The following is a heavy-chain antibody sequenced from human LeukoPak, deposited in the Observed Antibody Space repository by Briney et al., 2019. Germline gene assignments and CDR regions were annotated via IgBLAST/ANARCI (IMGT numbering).Heavy chain of an antibody. D-gene: IGHD5-12*01. J-gene: IGHJ5*02. CDR3: ARRTSGGYSGYIDR. Sequence: KPSETLSLTCNVSGGPIGSRSFYWGWIRQPPGQGLEFIGSIDHSGNTNYNSSLKSRVTISADTSRNQFSLKLRSVTAADTAVYYCARRTSGGYSGYIDRWGLGTLVTVSS. CDR1: GGPIGSRSFY. CDR2: IDHSGNT. V-gene: IGHV4-39*01.